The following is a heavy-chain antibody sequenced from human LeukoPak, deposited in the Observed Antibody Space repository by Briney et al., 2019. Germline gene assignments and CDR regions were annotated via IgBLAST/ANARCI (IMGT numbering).Heavy chain of an antibody. V-gene: IGHV1-69*05. D-gene: IGHD6-19*01. Sequence: SVKVSCKASGGTFSSYAISWVRQAPGQGLEWMGGIIPIFGTANYAQKFQGRVTITTDESTSTAYMELSSLRSEDTAVYYCARDPLSYSSGWERHFQHWGQGTLVTVSS. CDR1: GGTFSSYA. CDR3: ARDPLSYSSGWERHFQH. CDR2: IIPIFGTA. J-gene: IGHJ1*01.